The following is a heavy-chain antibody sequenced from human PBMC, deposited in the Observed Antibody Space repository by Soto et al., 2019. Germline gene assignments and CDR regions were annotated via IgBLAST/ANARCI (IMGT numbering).Heavy chain of an antibody. CDR3: ARYAVWSGYYRENWFDP. Sequence: PSETLSLTCAVYGGSFRGYYWSWIRQPPGKGLEWIGEINHSGSTNYNPSLKSRVTISVDTSKNQFSLKLSSVTAADTAVYYCARYAVWSGYYRENWFDPWGQGTLVTVSS. V-gene: IGHV4-34*01. CDR1: GGSFRGYY. D-gene: IGHD3-3*01. CDR2: INHSGST. J-gene: IGHJ5*02.